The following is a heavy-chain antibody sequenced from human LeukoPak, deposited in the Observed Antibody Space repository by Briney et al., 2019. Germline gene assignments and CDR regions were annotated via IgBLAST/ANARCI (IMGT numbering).Heavy chain of an antibody. V-gene: IGHV1-69*05. D-gene: IGHD2-2*01. CDR3: ASSPGRGIVVVPAAMMVY. J-gene: IGHJ4*02. CDR2: IIPIFGTA. CDR1: GGTFSSYA. Sequence: SVKVSCKASGGTFSSYAISWVRQAPGQGLEWMGGIIPIFGTANCAQKFQGRVTITTDESTSTAYMELSSLRSEDTAVYYCASSPGRGIVVVPAAMMVYWGQGTLVTVSS.